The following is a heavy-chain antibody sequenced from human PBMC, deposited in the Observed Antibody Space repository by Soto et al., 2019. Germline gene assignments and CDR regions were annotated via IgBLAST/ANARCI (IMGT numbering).Heavy chain of an antibody. CDR2: FDPEDRET. CDR3: ATGVILGYYSSTSCSTRGFDY. CDR1: GGTFSSYA. Sequence: GASVKVSCTASGGTFSSYAISWVRQAPGKGLEWMGGFDPEDRETIYAQKFQGRVTMTEDTSTDTAYMELSSLRSEDTAVYYCATGVILGYYSSTSCSTRGFDYWGQGTLVTVSS. V-gene: IGHV1-24*01. J-gene: IGHJ4*02. D-gene: IGHD2-2*01.